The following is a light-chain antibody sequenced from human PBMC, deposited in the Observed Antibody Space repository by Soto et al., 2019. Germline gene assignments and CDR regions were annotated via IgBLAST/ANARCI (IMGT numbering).Light chain of an antibody. CDR3: QQRSNWPPIT. CDR2: GAS. CDR1: QSVSSN. V-gene: IGKV3-15*01. J-gene: IGKJ5*01. Sequence: ELLMTQSASTLSASAGERATLSWGGSQSVSSNLAWYQQKPVQAPRLLVYGASTRATGIPARFSGSGSATDFTPTISSLEPEDAALYYCQQRSNWPPITFGQGTRLEIK.